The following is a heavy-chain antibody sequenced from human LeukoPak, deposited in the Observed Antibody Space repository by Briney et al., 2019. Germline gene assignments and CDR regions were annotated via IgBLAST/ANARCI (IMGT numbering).Heavy chain of an antibody. J-gene: IGHJ4*02. Sequence: PSETLSLTCTVSGGSISSYYWSWIRQPPGKGLEWIGYIYYSGSTNSNPSLKSRVTISVDTSKNQFSLKLSSVTAADTAVYYCARGAGIQLWLSSWGQGTLVTVSS. CDR2: IYYSGST. CDR3: ARGAGIQLWLSS. D-gene: IGHD5-18*01. V-gene: IGHV4-59*01. CDR1: GGSISSYY.